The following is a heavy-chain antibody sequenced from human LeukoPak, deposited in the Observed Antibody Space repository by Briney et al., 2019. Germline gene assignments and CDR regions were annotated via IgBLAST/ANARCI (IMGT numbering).Heavy chain of an antibody. CDR1: GFTFSSYW. Sequence: GGSLRLSCAASGFTFSSYWMHWVRQAPGKGLVWVSRINSDGSSTSYADSVKGRFTISRDNSKNTLYLQMNSLRAEDTAVYYCARDYYGSGSYYPLIDYWGQGTLVTVSS. D-gene: IGHD3-10*01. CDR2: INSDGSST. V-gene: IGHV3-74*01. CDR3: ARDYYGSGSYYPLIDY. J-gene: IGHJ4*02.